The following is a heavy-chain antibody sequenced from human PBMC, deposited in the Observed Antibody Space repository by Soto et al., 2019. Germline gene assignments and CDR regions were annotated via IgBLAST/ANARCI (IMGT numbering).Heavy chain of an antibody. Sequence: QVQLQESGPGLVKPSQTLSLTCTVSGGSISSGGYYWSWIRQHPGKGLEWIGYIYYSGSTYYNPSVKSRVTISVDTSKNQCCRKLSSLTAADTAVYCCARHNYDSSGTAVDVWGQGTTGTVSS. J-gene: IGHJ6*02. CDR1: GGSISSGGYY. D-gene: IGHD3-22*01. CDR3: ARHNYDSSGTAVDV. V-gene: IGHV4-31*03. CDR2: IYYSGST.